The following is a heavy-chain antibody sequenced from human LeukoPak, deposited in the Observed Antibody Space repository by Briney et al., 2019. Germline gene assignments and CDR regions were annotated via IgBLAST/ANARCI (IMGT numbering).Heavy chain of an antibody. D-gene: IGHD1-26*01. V-gene: IGHV3-48*03. J-gene: IGHJ1*01. Sequence: PGGSLRLSCAASGFTFSTYEMDWVRQAPGKGLEWISYISSTGSTIYYAESVKGRFTISRDNAKNSLYLQMNSLRAEDTAVYYCAREGVGAITESFHHWGQGTLVTVSS. CDR1: GFTFSTYE. CDR2: ISSTGSTI. CDR3: AREGVGAITESFHH.